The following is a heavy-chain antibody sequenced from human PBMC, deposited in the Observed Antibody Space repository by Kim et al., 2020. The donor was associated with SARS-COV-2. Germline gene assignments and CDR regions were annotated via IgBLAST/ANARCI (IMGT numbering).Heavy chain of an antibody. J-gene: IGHJ1*01. CDR1: GFTFRNYW. Sequence: GGSLRLSCTASGFTFRNYWMSWVRQAPGKGLEWVACIKGDGSEKHYVDSVKGRFTISRDNAKNSLYLQINNLRAEDAALFYCATLDTAMVSGGTWGQGALGTASS. CDR3: ATLDTAMVSGGT. V-gene: IGHV3-7*01. CDR2: IKGDGSEK. D-gene: IGHD5-18*01.